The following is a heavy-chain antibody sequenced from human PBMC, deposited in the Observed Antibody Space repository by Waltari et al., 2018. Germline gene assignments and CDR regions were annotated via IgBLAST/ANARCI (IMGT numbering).Heavy chain of an antibody. CDR3: ARDPSDFWSGYHNWFDP. CDR2: IYHSGST. CDR1: GGSISSSNW. Sequence: QVQLQESGPGLVKPSGTLSLTCAVSGGSISSSNWWSWVRQPPGKGLEWIEEIYHSGSTNYNPSLKSRVTISVDKSKNQFSLKLSSVTAADTAVYYCARDPSDFWSGYHNWFDPWGQGTLVTVSS. D-gene: IGHD3-3*01. J-gene: IGHJ5*02. V-gene: IGHV4-4*02.